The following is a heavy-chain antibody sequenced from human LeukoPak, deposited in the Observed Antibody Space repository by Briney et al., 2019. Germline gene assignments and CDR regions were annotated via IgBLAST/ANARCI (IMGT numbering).Heavy chain of an antibody. CDR3: GRRNSRGYNWFDP. CDR2: IYPHDSAT. J-gene: IGHJ5*02. D-gene: IGHD2/OR15-2a*01. Sequence: GESLKISCQGSGYNFISNWIAWVRQTPGKGLECLGIIYPHDSATIYSPSFQGQVTVSADKSISTAYLQWNSLKASDTAMYYCGRRNSRGYNWFDPWGQGTLVTVSS. V-gene: IGHV5-51*01. CDR1: GYNFISNW.